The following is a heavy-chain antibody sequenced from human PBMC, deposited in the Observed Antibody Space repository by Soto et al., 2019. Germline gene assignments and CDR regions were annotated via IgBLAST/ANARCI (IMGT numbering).Heavy chain of an antibody. CDR3: ARDRSIAVAGTGEY. J-gene: IGHJ4*02. Sequence: QVQLVQSGAEVKKPGASVKVSCKASGYTFTSYAMHWVRQAPGQRLERVGRINDGNGNTKYSQKFQGRVTITRDTSGSTDYMELSSVRSEDRAVYYCARDRSIAVAGTGEYWGQGTLVTVSS. V-gene: IGHV1-3*01. CDR1: GYTFTSYA. D-gene: IGHD6-19*01. CDR2: INDGNGNT.